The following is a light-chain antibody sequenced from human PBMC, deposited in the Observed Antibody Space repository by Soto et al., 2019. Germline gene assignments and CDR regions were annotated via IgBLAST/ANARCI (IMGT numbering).Light chain of an antibody. J-gene: IGKJ1*01. CDR3: QHYNNWPT. CDR1: QSISNN. Sequence: IVMTQSPATMSVSPGQRATLSCRASQSISNNLAWYQQKPRQAPRLLIYGASTRATGIPARFSGSGSGKEFTLTISSIKSEDFAVYYCQHYNNWPTFGQGTKVDIK. CDR2: GAS. V-gene: IGKV3-15*01.